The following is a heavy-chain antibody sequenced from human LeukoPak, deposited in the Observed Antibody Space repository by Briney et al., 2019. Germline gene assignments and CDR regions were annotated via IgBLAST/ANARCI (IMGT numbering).Heavy chain of an antibody. CDR1: GFTFSNYG. V-gene: IGHV3-30*02. CDR3: PKAYSSNWFDS. D-gene: IGHD5-18*01. J-gene: IGHJ5*01. Sequence: GGSLRLSGAASGFTFSNYGMHWVRQAPGKGLEGVAFIRYDGSDKYYADSVKGRFTISRDKSKSTLYLYMNSLRAEDTAVYYCPKAYSSNWFDSWGHGILLTASP. CDR2: IRYDGSDK.